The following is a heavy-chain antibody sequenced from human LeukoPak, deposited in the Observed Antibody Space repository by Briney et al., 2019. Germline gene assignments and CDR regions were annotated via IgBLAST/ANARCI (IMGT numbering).Heavy chain of an antibody. V-gene: IGHV3-30*02. CDR3: AKDGVLLNYYPYYFDY. D-gene: IGHD3-22*01. CDR1: GFTFSNYG. J-gene: IGHJ4*02. Sequence: PGGSLRLSCAASGFTFSNYGMHWVRQAPGKGLEWVAFIRYDGSNKYYADSVKGRFTISRDNPKNTLYLQMNSLRAEDTAVYYCAKDGVLLNYYPYYFDYWGQGTLVTVSS. CDR2: IRYDGSNK.